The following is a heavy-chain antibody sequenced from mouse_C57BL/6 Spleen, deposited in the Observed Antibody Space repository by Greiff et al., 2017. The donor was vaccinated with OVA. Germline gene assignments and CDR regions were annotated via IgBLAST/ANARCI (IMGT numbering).Heavy chain of an antibody. J-gene: IGHJ2*01. CDR1: GYTFTSYW. V-gene: IGHV1-5*01. CDR3: TREREVVGYFDY. D-gene: IGHD1-1*01. CDR2: IYPGNSDT. Sequence: VQLQQSGTVLARPGASVKMSCKTSGYTFTSYWMHWVKQRPGQGLEWIGAIYPGNSDTSYNQKFKGKAKLTAVTSASTAYMELSSLTNEDSAVYYCTREREVVGYFDYWGQGTTLTVSS.